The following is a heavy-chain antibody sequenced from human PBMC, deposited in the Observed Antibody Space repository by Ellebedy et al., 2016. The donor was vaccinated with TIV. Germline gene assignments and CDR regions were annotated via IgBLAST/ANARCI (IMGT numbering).Heavy chain of an antibody. CDR2: INHSGST. Sequence: SETLSLXXVVYGGSFNDYFWSWIRQPPGKGLEWIGEINHSGSTNYNPSLKSRVTISVDTSKNQFSLKLSSVTAADTAVYYCAIYSGSYHDAFDIWGQGTMVTVSS. D-gene: IGHD1-26*01. CDR1: GGSFNDYF. CDR3: AIYSGSYHDAFDI. J-gene: IGHJ3*02. V-gene: IGHV4-34*01.